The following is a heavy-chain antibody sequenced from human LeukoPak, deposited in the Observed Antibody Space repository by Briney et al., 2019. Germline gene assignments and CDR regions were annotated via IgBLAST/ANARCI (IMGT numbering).Heavy chain of an antibody. CDR1: GGSISSSSYY. V-gene: IGHV4-39*07. Sequence: SETLSLTCTVSGGSISSSSYYWGWIRQPPGKGLEWIGNIYYSGSTYYNPSLKSRVTISVDTSKNQFSLKLSSVTAADTAVYYCARERGGSYDMWGQGTLVTVSS. D-gene: IGHD1-26*01. J-gene: IGHJ4*02. CDR2: IYYSGST. CDR3: ARERGGSYDM.